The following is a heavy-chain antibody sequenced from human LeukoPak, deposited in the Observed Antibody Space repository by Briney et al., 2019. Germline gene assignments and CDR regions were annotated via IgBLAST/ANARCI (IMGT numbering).Heavy chain of an antibody. CDR1: GFTFSTYA. V-gene: IGHV3-23*01. D-gene: IGHD5-12*01. Sequence: PGGSLRLSCAASGFTFSTYAMSWVRQAPGKGLEWVSAISGTSSSTYYADSVKGRFSISRDNSRNTLYLQMNSLRAEDTAVYYCARDRSGYGGSKWFDPWGQGTLVTVSS. J-gene: IGHJ5*02. CDR2: ISGTSSST. CDR3: ARDRSGYGGSKWFDP.